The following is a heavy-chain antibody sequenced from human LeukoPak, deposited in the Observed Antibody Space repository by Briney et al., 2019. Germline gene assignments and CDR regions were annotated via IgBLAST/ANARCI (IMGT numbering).Heavy chain of an antibody. Sequence: SETLSLTCTVSGGSISNYYWSWIRQPPGKGLEWIGYIYYSGSTNYNPSLMSRVTISVDTSKTQSSLKLSSVTAADTAVYYCARYRNEALFAFDIWGQGTMVTVSS. V-gene: IGHV4-59*01. J-gene: IGHJ3*02. CDR1: GGSISNYY. CDR2: IYYSGST. CDR3: ARYRNEALFAFDI. D-gene: IGHD1-14*01.